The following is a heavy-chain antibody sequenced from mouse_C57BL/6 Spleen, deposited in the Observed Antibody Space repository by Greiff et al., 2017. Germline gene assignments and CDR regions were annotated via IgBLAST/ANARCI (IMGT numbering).Heavy chain of an antibody. J-gene: IGHJ2*01. CDR3: ARHNSGYFDY. V-gene: IGHV5-12*01. CDR1: GFTFSDYY. Sequence: EVKLVESGGGLVQPGGSLKLSCAASGFTFSDYYMYWVRQTPEKRLEWVAYISNGGGSTYYPDTVKGRFTISRDNAKNTLHLQMSRLKSEDTAMYYCARHNSGYFDYWGQGTTLTVSS. CDR2: ISNGGGST. D-gene: IGHD1-3*01.